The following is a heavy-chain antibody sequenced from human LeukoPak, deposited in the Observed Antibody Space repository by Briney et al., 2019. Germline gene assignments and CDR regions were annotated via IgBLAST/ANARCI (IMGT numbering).Heavy chain of an antibody. V-gene: IGHV3-23*01. CDR2: ISGSGGST. CDR1: GFTFSSDG. Sequence: SGGSLRLSCAASGFTFSSDGMSWVRQAPGKGLEWVSAISGSGGSTYYADSVKGRFTISRDNSKNSLYLQMNSLRAEDTALYYCAKGSPFDYWGQGTLVTVSS. CDR3: AKGSPFDY. J-gene: IGHJ4*02.